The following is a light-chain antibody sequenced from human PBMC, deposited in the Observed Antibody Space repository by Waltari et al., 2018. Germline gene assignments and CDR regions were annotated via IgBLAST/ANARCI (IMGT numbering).Light chain of an antibody. CDR3: SSYTSSSTLV. V-gene: IGLV2-14*03. CDR2: DVS. J-gene: IGLJ3*02. CDR1: SSDVGGYNY. Sequence: QSALTQPASVSGSPGLSITLSCTGTSSDVGGYNYVSWYQQHPGKAPKLMIYDVSSRPSGVSDRFSGSKSGNTASLTISGLQADDEADYYCSSYTSSSTLVFGGGTKMTVL.